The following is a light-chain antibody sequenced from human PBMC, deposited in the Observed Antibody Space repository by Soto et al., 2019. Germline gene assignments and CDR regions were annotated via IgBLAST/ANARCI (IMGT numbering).Light chain of an antibody. CDR1: QDINSY. Sequence: DIQLTQSLSFLSASVGDRVTITCRASQDINSYLAWYQQKAGKAPKLLIHTASTLQSGVPSRFSGSGSGTEFTLTISSLQPEDVATYYCQHRHSYPVTLGGGTKVDIK. CDR2: TAS. V-gene: IGKV1-9*01. J-gene: IGKJ4*01. CDR3: QHRHSYPVT.